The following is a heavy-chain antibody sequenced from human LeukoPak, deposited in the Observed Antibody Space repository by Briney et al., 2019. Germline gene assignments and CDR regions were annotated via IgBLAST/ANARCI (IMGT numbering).Heavy chain of an antibody. CDR3: ARQIASAGTAGFDF. D-gene: IGHD6-13*01. CDR1: GGSISSGAYY. V-gene: IGHV4-39*07. CDR2: IYYSGST. Sequence: SETLSLTCTVSGGSISSGAYYWGWIRQPPGKGLEWIGSIYYSGSTYDNPSLKSRVTMSVDTSKNQFSLRLRSVTAADTAVYYCARQIASAGTAGFDFWGQGALVTVSS. J-gene: IGHJ4*02.